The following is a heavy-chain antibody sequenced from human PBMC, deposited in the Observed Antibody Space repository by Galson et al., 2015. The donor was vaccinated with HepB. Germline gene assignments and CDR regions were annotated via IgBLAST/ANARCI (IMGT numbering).Heavy chain of an antibody. CDR1: GFTFNTYA. D-gene: IGHD3-22*01. CDR2: ISSDGSAT. V-gene: IGHV3-64D*09. Sequence: SLRLSCAASGFTFNTYAMHWVRQAPGKGLEHVSAISSDGSATYYTDSVKDRFTISRDDSKNTLSLQMSSLRVEDTAVYYCVKTTSDYYYMHWGQGTLVTVSS. CDR3: VKTTSDYYYMH. J-gene: IGHJ4*02.